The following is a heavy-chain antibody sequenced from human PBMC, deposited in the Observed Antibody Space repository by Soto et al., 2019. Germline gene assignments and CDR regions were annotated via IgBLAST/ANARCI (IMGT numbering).Heavy chain of an antibody. J-gene: IGHJ4*02. CDR2: INPSGGST. V-gene: IGHV1-46*01. Sequence: ASVKVSCKASGYTFTSYYMHWLRQAPGQGLEWMGIINPSGGSTSYAQKFQGRVTMTRGTSTSTVYMELSSLRSEDTAVYYCARVAVGGWYPSYFDYWGQGTLVTV. CDR3: ARVAVGGWYPSYFDY. D-gene: IGHD6-19*01. CDR1: GYTFTSYY.